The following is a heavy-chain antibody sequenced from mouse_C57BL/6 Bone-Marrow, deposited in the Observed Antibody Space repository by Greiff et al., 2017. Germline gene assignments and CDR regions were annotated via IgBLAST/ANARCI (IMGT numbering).Heavy chain of an antibody. V-gene: IGHV1-42*01. Sequence: EVQLVESGPELVKPGASVKISCKASGYSFTGYYMNWVKQSPEKSLEWIGEINPSTGGTTYNQKFKAKATLTVDKSSSTAYMQLQSLTSEDSAFYYCASIPSNWGFDYCGQGTTLTVSS. J-gene: IGHJ2*01. D-gene: IGHD4-1*01. CDR1: GYSFTGYY. CDR3: ASIPSNWGFDY. CDR2: INPSTGGT.